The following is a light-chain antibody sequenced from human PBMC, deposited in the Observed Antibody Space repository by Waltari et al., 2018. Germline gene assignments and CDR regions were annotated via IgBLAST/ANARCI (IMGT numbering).Light chain of an antibody. CDR1: SSDIGAFDF. CDR2: DVS. CDR3: SSLSSSTARI. J-gene: IGLJ2*01. V-gene: IGLV2-14*01. Sequence: QSALTQPASVSGSPGQSITISCSATSSDIGAFDFISWYQQRPGKAPELLVYDVSHRPSGVSTRFSGSKSDNTAALTISGLQADDEAVYYCSSLSSSTARIFGGGTKVTVL.